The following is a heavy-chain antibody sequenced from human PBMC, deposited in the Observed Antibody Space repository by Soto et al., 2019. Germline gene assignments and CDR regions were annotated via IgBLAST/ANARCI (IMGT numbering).Heavy chain of an antibody. CDR2: IIPIFGTA. Sequence: QVQLVQSGAEVKKPGSSVKVSCKASGGTFSSYAISWVRQAPGQGLEWMGGIIPIFGTANYAQKFQGRVTITADESTSTAYMELSRLRSEDTAVYYCARGGVCSGGSCYSKSVYYYGMDVWGQGTTVTVSS. CDR1: GGTFSSYA. D-gene: IGHD2-15*01. J-gene: IGHJ6*02. CDR3: ARGGVCSGGSCYSKSVYYYGMDV. V-gene: IGHV1-69*01.